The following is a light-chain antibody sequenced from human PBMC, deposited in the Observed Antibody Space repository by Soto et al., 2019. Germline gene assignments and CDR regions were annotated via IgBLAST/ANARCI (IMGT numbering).Light chain of an antibody. Sequence: QPVLTQPPSVSGAPGQRVTISCTGRSSNIGAGYAVHWYQQLPGAAPKLLIHDNNERPSGVPDRFSGSKSGTSASLAITGLQAEDEADYYCAAWDDSLSGRVFGGGTKLTVL. CDR3: AAWDDSLSGRV. V-gene: IGLV1-40*01. J-gene: IGLJ3*02. CDR1: SSNIGAGYA. CDR2: DNN.